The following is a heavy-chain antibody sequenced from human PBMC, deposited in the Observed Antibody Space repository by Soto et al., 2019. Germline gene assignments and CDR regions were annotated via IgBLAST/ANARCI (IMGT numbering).Heavy chain of an antibody. J-gene: IGHJ4*02. D-gene: IGHD3-3*01. V-gene: IGHV4-31*03. CDR1: GGSISSGSFY. Sequence: SETLSLTCTVSGGSISSGSFYWNWIRQHPGKGLEWIGCISYSGSTYYNPSLKSRATISVDTSKNQFSLNLSSVTAAGTAVYFCARGVVITQVDYWGQGTQVTVSS. CDR3: ARGVVITQVDY. CDR2: ISYSGST.